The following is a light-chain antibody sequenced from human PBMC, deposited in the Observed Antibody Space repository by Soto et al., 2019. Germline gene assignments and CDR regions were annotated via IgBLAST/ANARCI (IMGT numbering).Light chain of an antibody. V-gene: IGKV3-20*01. CDR3: QQYGSSII. Sequence: SPATLSLSPGERATLSCRASQSVSGYLAWYQQKPGQAPRLLIYDASNRAIGIPARFSGSGSGTDFTLSISRLEPEDFAVYHCQQYGSSIIFGQGTRLEIK. CDR1: QSVSGY. J-gene: IGKJ5*01. CDR2: DAS.